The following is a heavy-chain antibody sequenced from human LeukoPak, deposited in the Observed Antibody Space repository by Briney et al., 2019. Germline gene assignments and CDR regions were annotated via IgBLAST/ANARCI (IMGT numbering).Heavy chain of an antibody. V-gene: IGHV3-23*01. J-gene: IGHJ4*02. Sequence: GGSLRLSCAASGFTFSSYAMSWVRQAPGRGLEWVSSISGGYGSTFYADSVKGRFTISRDNSKNTLYLQMNSLRAEDTAVYYCATFRALPSWYFDYWGQGTLVTVSS. CDR1: GFTFSSYA. D-gene: IGHD6-13*01. CDR3: ATFRALPSWYFDY. CDR2: ISGGYGST.